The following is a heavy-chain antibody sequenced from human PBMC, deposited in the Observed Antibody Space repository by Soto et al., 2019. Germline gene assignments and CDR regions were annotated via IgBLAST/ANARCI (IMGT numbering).Heavy chain of an antibody. CDR1: EYSFSNYW. V-gene: IGHV5-51*01. Sequence: GESLKISCKGSEYSFSNYWIAWVRQTPGKGLEWMGIINPADSATTYSPSFRGQVTMSADKSISTAYLQWDSLKASATAAYYCVSRGMGVWRQGTTVTVS. J-gene: IGHJ6*02. CDR3: VSRGMGV. CDR2: INPADSAT.